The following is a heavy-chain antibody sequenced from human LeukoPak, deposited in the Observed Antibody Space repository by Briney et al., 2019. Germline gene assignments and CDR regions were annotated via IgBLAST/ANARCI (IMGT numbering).Heavy chain of an antibody. D-gene: IGHD2-2*01. CDR3: ARAGYCSSTSCYSSRVHWFDP. Sequence: PSQTLSPTCTVSGGSISSGSYYWSWIRQPAGKGLEWIGRIYTSGSTNYNPSLKSRVTISVDTSKNQFSLKLSSVTAADTAVYYCARAGYCSSTSCYSSRVHWFDPWGQGTLVTVSS. CDR2: IYTSGST. CDR1: GGSISSGSYY. V-gene: IGHV4-61*02. J-gene: IGHJ5*02.